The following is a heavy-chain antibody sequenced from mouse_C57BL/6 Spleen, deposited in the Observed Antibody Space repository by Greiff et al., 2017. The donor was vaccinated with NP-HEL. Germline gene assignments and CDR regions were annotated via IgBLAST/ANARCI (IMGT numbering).Heavy chain of an antibody. V-gene: IGHV1-69*01. CDR1: GYTFTSYW. J-gene: IGHJ3*01. CDR3: ARGGTAQAPAWFAY. D-gene: IGHD3-2*02. CDR2: IDPSDSYT. Sequence: VQLQQPGAELVMPGASVKLSCKASGYTFTSYWMHWVKQRPGQGLEWIGEIDPSDSYTNYNQKFKGKSTLTVDKSSSTAYMQLSSLTSEDSAVYYCARGGTAQAPAWFAYWGQGTLVTVSA.